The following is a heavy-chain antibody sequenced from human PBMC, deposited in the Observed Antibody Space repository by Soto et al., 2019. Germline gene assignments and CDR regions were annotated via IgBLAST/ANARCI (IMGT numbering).Heavy chain of an antibody. D-gene: IGHD1-1*01. CDR1: GFTFSSYG. CDR2: ISYDGSNK. J-gene: IGHJ6*02. Sequence: VQLVESGGGVVQPGRSLRLSCAASGFTFSSYGMHWVRQAPGKGLEWVAVISYDGSNKYYADSVKGRFTISRDNSKNTLYLQMNSLRAEDTAVYYCVRTGDYYYYGMDVWGQGTTVTVSS. V-gene: IGHV3-30*03. CDR3: VRTGDYYYYGMDV.